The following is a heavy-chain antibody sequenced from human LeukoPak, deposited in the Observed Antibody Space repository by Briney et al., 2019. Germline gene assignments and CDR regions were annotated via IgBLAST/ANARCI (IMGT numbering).Heavy chain of an antibody. J-gene: IGHJ3*02. Sequence: SVKVSCKASGYTFTGYYMHWVRQAPGQGLEWMGGIIPIFGTANYAQKFQGRVTITADESTSTAYMELSSLRSEDTAVYYCARSGSSWYVGAFDIWGQGTMVTVSS. D-gene: IGHD6-13*01. V-gene: IGHV1-69*13. CDR1: GYTFTGYY. CDR2: IIPIFGTA. CDR3: ARSGSSWYVGAFDI.